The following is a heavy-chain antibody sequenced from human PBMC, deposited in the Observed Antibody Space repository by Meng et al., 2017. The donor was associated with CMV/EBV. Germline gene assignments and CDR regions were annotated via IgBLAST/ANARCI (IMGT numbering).Heavy chain of an antibody. V-gene: IGHV3-21*01. J-gene: IGHJ4*02. CDR1: GFTFSSYS. Sequence: GESLKISCAASGFTFSSYSMNWVRQAPGKGLEWVSSISSSSSYIYYADSVKGRFTISRDNAKNSLYLQMNSLRAEDTAVYYCASLRNMVRGGGYFDYWGQGTLVTVSS. D-gene: IGHD3-10*01. CDR2: ISSSSSYI. CDR3: ASLRNMVRGGGYFDY.